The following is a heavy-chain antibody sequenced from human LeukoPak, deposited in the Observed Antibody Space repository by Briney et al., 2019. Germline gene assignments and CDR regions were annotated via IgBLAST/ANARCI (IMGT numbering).Heavy chain of an antibody. J-gene: IGHJ3*02. Sequence: GGSLSFSCAASGFTFDDFAMHWVGQAQGKGLRGVSGISWNSGSIGYADSVKGRFTISRDNAKNSLYLQMNSLRAEDTALYYCAKDVYGGNPRGAFDIWGQGTMVTVSS. D-gene: IGHD4-23*01. CDR3: AKDVYGGNPRGAFDI. CDR2: ISWNSGSI. CDR1: GFTFDDFA. V-gene: IGHV3-9*01.